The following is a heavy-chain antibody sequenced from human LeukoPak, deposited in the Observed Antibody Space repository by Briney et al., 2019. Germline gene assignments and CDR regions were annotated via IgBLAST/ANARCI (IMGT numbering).Heavy chain of an antibody. CDR1: GFNFSSYG. CDR2: ISYDGSNK. D-gene: IGHD6-13*01. V-gene: IGHV3-30*03. J-gene: IGHJ4*02. Sequence: GGSLRLSCAASGFNFSSYGMHWVRQAPGKGLEWVAVISYDGSNKSYEDSVKGRFTISRDNSKNTLYLQMNSLRAEDTAVYYCAILAAAGSPADYWGQGTLVTVSS. CDR3: AILAAAGSPADY.